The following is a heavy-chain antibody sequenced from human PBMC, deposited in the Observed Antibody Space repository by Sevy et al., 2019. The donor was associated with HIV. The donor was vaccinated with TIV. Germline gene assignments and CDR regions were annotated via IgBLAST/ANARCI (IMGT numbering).Heavy chain of an antibody. CDR2: IKQDGSEK. V-gene: IGHV3-7*03. Sequence: GGSLRLSCAASGFTFSSYWMSWVRQAPGKGLEWVANIKQDGSEKYYVDSVKGRFTISRDNAKNSLYLQMNSLRAEDTAVYYCARDWQSLLWFRDPGSGMDVWVQGTTVTVSS. CDR1: GFTFSSYW. D-gene: IGHD3-10*01. J-gene: IGHJ6*02. CDR3: ARDWQSLLWFRDPGSGMDV.